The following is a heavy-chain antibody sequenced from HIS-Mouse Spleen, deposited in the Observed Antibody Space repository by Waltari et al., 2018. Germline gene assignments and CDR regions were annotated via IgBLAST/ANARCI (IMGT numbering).Heavy chain of an antibody. CDR1: GFTVGSTS. J-gene: IGHJ4*02. Sequence: EVQLVESGGGLIQPGGSLRLSCAASGFTVGSTSMSWVRQAPGKGLRWVSVIYSGGSTYYAGSVKGRFTISRDNSKNTLYLQMNSLRAEDTAVYYCARVLNWGTFDYWGQGTLVTVSS. CDR3: ARVLNWGTFDY. CDR2: IYSGGST. D-gene: IGHD7-27*01. V-gene: IGHV3-53*01.